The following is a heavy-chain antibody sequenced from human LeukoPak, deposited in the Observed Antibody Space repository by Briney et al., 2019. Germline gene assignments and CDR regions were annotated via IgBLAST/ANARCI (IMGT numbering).Heavy chain of an antibody. D-gene: IGHD2-2*01. J-gene: IGHJ4*02. CDR2: ISSSSNYI. CDR3: AKDRLVVAPAAMTSNFDY. V-gene: IGHV3-21*01. CDR1: GFTFSSYS. Sequence: GGSLRLSCAASGFTFSSYSMNWVRQAPGKGLEWVSSISSSSNYIYYADSVKGRFTISRDNAKNSLYLQMNSLRAEDTAVYYCAKDRLVVAPAAMTSNFDYWGQGTLVTVSS.